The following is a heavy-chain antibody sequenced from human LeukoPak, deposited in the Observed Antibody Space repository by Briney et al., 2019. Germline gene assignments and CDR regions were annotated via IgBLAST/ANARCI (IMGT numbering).Heavy chain of an antibody. J-gene: IGHJ6*03. D-gene: IGHD5-12*01. Sequence: PSETLSLTCTVSGGSISSYYWSWIRQPPGKGPEWIGYIYYSGSTNYNPSLKSRVTISVDTSRNQFSLKLSSVTAADTAVYYCARELSGYDYYYYYYMDVWGKGTTVTVSS. CDR2: IYYSGST. V-gene: IGHV4-59*01. CDR3: ARELSGYDYYYYYYMDV. CDR1: GGSISSYY.